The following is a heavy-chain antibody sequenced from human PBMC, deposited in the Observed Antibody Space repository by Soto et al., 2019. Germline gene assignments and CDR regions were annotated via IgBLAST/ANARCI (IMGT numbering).Heavy chain of an antibody. J-gene: IGHJ4*02. D-gene: IGHD4-17*01. Sequence: SETLSLTCTISGASMTSSSYFWGFVRQPPGLGLEWIGTIYYNRSTYYSTSLKSRVAISVDTSKNLFSLSLRSVTAADTAMYYCAMTTVTYPSCHDYWGQGTLVTVSS. CDR2: IYYNRST. CDR3: AMTTVTYPSCHDY. CDR1: GASMTSSSYF. V-gene: IGHV4-39*01.